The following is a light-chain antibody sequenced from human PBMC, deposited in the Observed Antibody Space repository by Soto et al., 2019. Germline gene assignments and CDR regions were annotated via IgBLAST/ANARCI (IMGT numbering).Light chain of an antibody. Sequence: PGERATLSCRASQSVSSYLAWYQQKPGQAPRLLIYDASNRATGIPARFSGSGSGTDFTLTISSLEPEDFAVYYCQQRSKRHLITFGGGTPV. CDR3: QQRSKRHLIT. V-gene: IGKV3-11*01. J-gene: IGKJ4*01. CDR2: DAS. CDR1: QSVSSY.